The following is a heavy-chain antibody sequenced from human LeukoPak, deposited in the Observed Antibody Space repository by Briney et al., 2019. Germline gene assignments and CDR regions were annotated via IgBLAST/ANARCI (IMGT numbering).Heavy chain of an antibody. CDR2: IWYDGSNK. J-gene: IGHJ5*02. V-gene: IGHV3-33*08. CDR3: ARDLSINWFDP. Sequence: PGGSLRLSCAASGFTFSSYGMHWVRQAPGKGLEWVAVIWYDGSNKYYADSVKGRFTISRDNSKNTLYLQMNSLRAEDTAVYYCARDLSINWFDPWGQGTLVTVSS. D-gene: IGHD2/OR15-2a*01. CDR1: GFTFSSYG.